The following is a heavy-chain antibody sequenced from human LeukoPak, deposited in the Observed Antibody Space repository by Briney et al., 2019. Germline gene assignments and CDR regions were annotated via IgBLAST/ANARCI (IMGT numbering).Heavy chain of an antibody. CDR1: GFTFSNYA. CDR2: ISVSGGSR. CDR3: AKDGQYSTGWYFDY. V-gene: IGHV3-23*01. J-gene: IGHJ4*02. Sequence: GGSLRLSCAASGFTFSNYAMSWARQAPGKGLEWVSGISVSGGSRYYADSVKGRFTISRDISKNTLYLQMNSLRAEDTAVYYCAKDGQYSTGWYFDYWGQGTLVTVSS. D-gene: IGHD6-19*01.